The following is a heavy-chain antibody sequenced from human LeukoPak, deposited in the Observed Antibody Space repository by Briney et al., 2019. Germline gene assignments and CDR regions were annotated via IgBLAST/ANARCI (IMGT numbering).Heavy chain of an antibody. CDR3: ARDEFVVGRDGYNYLPPSTFDY. J-gene: IGHJ4*02. V-gene: IGHV3-30*04. D-gene: IGHD5-24*01. Sequence: PGGSLRLSCAASGFTFSSYTMHWVRQAPGKGLEWVAVISYDGSNKYYADSVKGRLTISRDNSKNTLYLHMNSLRAEDTAVYYCARDEFVVGRDGYNYLPPSTFDYWGQGTLVTVSS. CDR1: GFTFSSYT. CDR2: ISYDGSNK.